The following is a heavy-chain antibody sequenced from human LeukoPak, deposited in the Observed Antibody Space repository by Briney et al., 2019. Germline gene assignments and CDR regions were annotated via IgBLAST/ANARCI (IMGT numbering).Heavy chain of an antibody. Sequence: GASVKVSCKASGYTFTSYDINWVRQATGQGLEWMGWMNPNSGNTGYAQKFQGRVTMTRNTSISTAYMELSSLRSEDTAVYYCARGRDVLLWFGELLRVAGFDYWSQGTLVTVSS. J-gene: IGHJ4*02. CDR1: GYTFTSYD. V-gene: IGHV1-8*01. D-gene: IGHD3-10*01. CDR2: MNPNSGNT. CDR3: ARGRDVLLWFGELLRVAGFDY.